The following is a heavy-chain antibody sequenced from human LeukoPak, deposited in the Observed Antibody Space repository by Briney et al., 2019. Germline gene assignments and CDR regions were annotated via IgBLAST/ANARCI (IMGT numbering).Heavy chain of an antibody. V-gene: IGHV6-1*01. CDR2: TYYRSKWYN. J-gene: IGHJ5*02. D-gene: IGHD1-7*01. CDR3: ARVELRSPDDNWFDP. Sequence: SQTLSLTCAISGDSVSSNSAAWNWIRQSPSRGLEWLGRTYYRSKWYNDYAVSVESRITINPDTSKNQFSLQLNSVTPEDTAVYYCARVELRSPDDNWFDPWGQGTLVTVSS. CDR1: GDSVSSNSAA.